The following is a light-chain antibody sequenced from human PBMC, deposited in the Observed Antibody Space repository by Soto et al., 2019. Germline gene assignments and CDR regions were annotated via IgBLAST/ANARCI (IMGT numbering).Light chain of an antibody. V-gene: IGKV3-11*01. J-gene: IGKJ5*01. Sequence: ILLTQSPATLSLSPGEGASLSCRASQSVHTFLAWYQQKPGQAPRLLIYGASTRATGVPARFSGSGSGTDFTLTISSLEPEDFAVYYCHQRSNWPPDTFGQGTRLEIK. CDR2: GAS. CDR3: HQRSNWPPDT. CDR1: QSVHTF.